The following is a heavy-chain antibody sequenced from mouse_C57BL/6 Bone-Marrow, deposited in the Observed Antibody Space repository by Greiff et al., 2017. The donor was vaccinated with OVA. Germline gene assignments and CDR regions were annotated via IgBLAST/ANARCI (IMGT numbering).Heavy chain of an antibody. CDR2: IHPTSGST. CDR1: GYTFTSYW. CDR3: EGDVAAYWYFDV. D-gene: IGHD1-1*01. V-gene: IGHV1-64*01. Sequence: QVQLQQPGAELVKPGASVKLSCKASGYTFTSYWMHWVKQRPGQGLEWIGMIHPTSGSTNYNEKFKSKATLTVDKSSSTAYMQRSSLTSEDDAVYYCEGDVAAYWYFDVWGTGTTVTVSS. J-gene: IGHJ1*03.